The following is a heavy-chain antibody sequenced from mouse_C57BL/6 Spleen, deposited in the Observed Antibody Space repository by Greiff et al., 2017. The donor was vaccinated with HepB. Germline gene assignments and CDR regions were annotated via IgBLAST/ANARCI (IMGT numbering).Heavy chain of an antibody. CDR3: TRDRDDGYYVDFDY. CDR2: ISSGGDYI. Sequence: EVQGVESGEGLVKPGGSLKLSCAASGFTFSSYAMSWVRQTPEKRLEWVAYISSGGDYIYYADTVKGRFTISRDNARNTLYLQMSSLKSEDTAMYYCTRDRDDGYYVDFDYWGQGTTLTVSS. D-gene: IGHD2-3*01. V-gene: IGHV5-9-1*02. CDR1: GFTFSSYA. J-gene: IGHJ2*01.